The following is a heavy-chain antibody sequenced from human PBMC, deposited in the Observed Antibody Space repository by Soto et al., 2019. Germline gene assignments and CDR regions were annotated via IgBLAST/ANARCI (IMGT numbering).Heavy chain of an antibody. CDR2: INHSGST. V-gene: IGHV4-34*01. D-gene: IGHD5-18*01. CDR3: ARGDSEMDTAMVTYDY. CDR1: GGSFSGYY. Sequence: SETLSLTCAVYGGSFSGYYWSWIRQPPGKGLEWIGEINHSGSTNYNPSLKSRVTISVDTSKNQFSLKLSSVTAADTAVYYCARGDSEMDTAMVTYDYWGQGTLVTVSS. J-gene: IGHJ4*02.